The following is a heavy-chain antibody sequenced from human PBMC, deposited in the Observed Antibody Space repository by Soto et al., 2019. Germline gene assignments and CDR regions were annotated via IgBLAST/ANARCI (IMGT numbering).Heavy chain of an antibody. D-gene: IGHD6-19*01. CDR3: AREKWLVRRNDPFDI. J-gene: IGHJ3*02. CDR2: INPNGGST. Sequence: QVQLLQSGAEVKKPGASVKVSCKASGYSFINYYMHWVQQAPGQALEWMGIINPNGGSTTYAQKFQGRVTLTRDTSTNTVNMELSSLRSEDTAVYYCAREKWLVRRNDPFDIWGQGTMVTVSS. CDR1: GYSFINYY. V-gene: IGHV1-46*01.